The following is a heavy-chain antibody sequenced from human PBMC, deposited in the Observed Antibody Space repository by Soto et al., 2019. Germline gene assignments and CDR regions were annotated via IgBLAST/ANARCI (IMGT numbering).Heavy chain of an antibody. CDR3: ASSMDYENYAMDV. J-gene: IGHJ6*02. Sequence: GGSLRLSCAASGFTFNYYGMHWVRQAPGKGLEWVAVIWYDGSNRYYADSVKGRFTISRDNSKNILYLQMNNLRAEDTAAYYCASSMDYENYAMDVWGQGTTVTVSS. V-gene: IGHV3-33*01. CDR2: IWYDGSNR. CDR1: GFTFNYYG. D-gene: IGHD3-16*01.